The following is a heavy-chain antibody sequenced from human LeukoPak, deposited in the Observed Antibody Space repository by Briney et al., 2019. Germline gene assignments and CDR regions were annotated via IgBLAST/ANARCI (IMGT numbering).Heavy chain of an antibody. CDR1: GFTFSSYA. CDR3: ARDGEQYYYDSRIDY. D-gene: IGHD3-22*01. V-gene: IGHV3-30-3*01. Sequence: PGGSLRLSCAASGFTFSSYAMHWVRQAPGKGLEWVAVISYDGSNKYYADSVKGRFTISRDNSKNTLYLQMNSLRAEDTAVYYWARDGEQYYYDSRIDYWGQGTLVTVSS. J-gene: IGHJ4*02. CDR2: ISYDGSNK.